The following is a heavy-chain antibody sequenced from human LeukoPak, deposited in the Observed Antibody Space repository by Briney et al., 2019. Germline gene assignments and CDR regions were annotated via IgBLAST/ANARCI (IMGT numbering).Heavy chain of an antibody. D-gene: IGHD6-13*01. CDR1: GGXISSDVNY. CDR3: ARSPGYFFDY. J-gene: IGHJ4*02. Sequence: SETLSLTCSVSGGXISSDVNYWSWIRQHPGKGLEWIGYIYSSGTTYYNPSLKSRGTISVDTSKNQFSLKLTSVTAADAALYYCARSPGYFFDYWGQGTLVTVSS. CDR2: IYSSGTT. V-gene: IGHV4-31*03.